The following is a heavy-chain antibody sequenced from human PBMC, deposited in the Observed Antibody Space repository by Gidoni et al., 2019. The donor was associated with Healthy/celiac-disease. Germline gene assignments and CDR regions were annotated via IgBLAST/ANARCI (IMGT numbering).Heavy chain of an antibody. D-gene: IGHD6-19*01. CDR3: AKAYSSGWYEFDY. CDR2: ISWNSGSI. J-gene: IGHJ4*02. CDR1: GFTFDDYA. Sequence: EVQLVESGGGLVQPGRSLRLSCAASGFTFDDYAMHWVRQAPGKGLEWVSGISWNSGSIGYADSVKGRFTISRDNAKNSLYLQMNSLRAEDTALYYCAKAYSSGWYEFDYWGQGTLVTVSS. V-gene: IGHV3-9*01.